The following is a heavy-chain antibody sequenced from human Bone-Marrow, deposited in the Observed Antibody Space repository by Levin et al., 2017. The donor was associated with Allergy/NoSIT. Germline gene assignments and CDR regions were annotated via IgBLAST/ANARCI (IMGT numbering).Heavy chain of an antibody. CDR3: TTDLRNYVHTAQDYYDGMDV. Sequence: AGGSLRLSCAASGFTFSNAWMSWVRQAPGKGLEWVGRIKSKTDGGTTDYAAPVKGRFTISRDDSKNTLYLQMNSLKTEDTAVYYCTTDLRNYVHTAQDYYDGMDVWGQGTTVTVSS. CDR2: IKSKTDGGTT. D-gene: IGHD3-16*01. V-gene: IGHV3-15*01. CDR1: GFTFSNAW. J-gene: IGHJ6*02.